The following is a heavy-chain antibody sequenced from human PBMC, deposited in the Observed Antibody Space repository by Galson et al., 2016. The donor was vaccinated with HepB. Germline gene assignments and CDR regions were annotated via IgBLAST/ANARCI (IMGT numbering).Heavy chain of an antibody. CDR2: INQSGST. Sequence: LRLSCAASGFTFSSFEMNWVRQAPGKGLEWIGEINQSGSTNYNPSLKSRVTISVDTTKNQFSLKLSSVTAADTAVYYCAILGQLVTPGYQYYGMDVWGKGTTVTVSS. V-gene: IGHV4-34*08. CDR1: GFTFSSFE. D-gene: IGHD6-6*01. CDR3: AILGQLVTPGYQYYGMDV. J-gene: IGHJ6*04.